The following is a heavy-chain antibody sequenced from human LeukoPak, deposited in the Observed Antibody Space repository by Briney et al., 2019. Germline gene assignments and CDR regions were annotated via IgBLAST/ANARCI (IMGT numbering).Heavy chain of an antibody. CDR2: INWNGDST. J-gene: IGHJ4*02. CDR1: GFSFDDYG. V-gene: IGHV3-20*04. Sequence: GGSLRLSCAASGFSFDDYGLTWVRQAPGKGLEWVSGINWNGDSTDYADSVKGRFTISRDNAKNSLYLQMNSLRAEDTALYYCARVLRVVITGSFDSWGQGTLVTVSS. CDR3: ARVLRVVITGSFDS. D-gene: IGHD3-22*01.